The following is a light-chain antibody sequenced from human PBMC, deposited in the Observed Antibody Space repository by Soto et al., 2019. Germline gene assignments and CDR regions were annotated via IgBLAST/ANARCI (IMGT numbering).Light chain of an antibody. CDR2: GAS. J-gene: IGKJ3*01. V-gene: IGKV1-39*01. CDR1: QSISRY. CDR3: QQSYSTLFT. Sequence: DIQMTQSPSSLSASVGDRVTITCRASQSISRYLHWYQQKPGKAPNLLIYGASSLQSGVPSRFSGSGSGTYFTLTISSLQPEDFATYYCQQSYSTLFTFGPGTKVDIK.